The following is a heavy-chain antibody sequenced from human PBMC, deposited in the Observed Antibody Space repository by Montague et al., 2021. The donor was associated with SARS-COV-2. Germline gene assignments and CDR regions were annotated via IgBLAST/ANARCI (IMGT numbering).Heavy chain of an antibody. J-gene: IGHJ4*02. D-gene: IGHD3-10*01. V-gene: IGHV4-61*02. CDR2: IDTSGSA. CDR1: GDSINSDRYF. Sequence: SQTLSLTCSVSGDSINSDRYFWTWIRQPAGKGLEWIGRIDTSGSAHYNPSLKSRVTMSVDTSKNVLFLHLNSVTAADRAVYYCARVLKRGSGELFCSWGQGTLVTVSA. CDR3: ARVLKRGSGELFCS.